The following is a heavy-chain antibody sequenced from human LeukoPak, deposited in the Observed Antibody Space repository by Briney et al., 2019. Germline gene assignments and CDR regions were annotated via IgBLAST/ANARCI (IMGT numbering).Heavy chain of an antibody. V-gene: IGHV3-23*01. Sequence: PGGSLRLSCAASGFTFSSYAMSWVRQAPGKGLEWVSAISGSGGSTYYADSVKGRFTISRDNSKNTLYLQMNSLRAEDTAVYYCAKASGIAVAGGYFDYWGQGTLVTVSS. J-gene: IGHJ4*02. CDR2: ISGSGGST. D-gene: IGHD6-19*01. CDR1: GFTFSSYA. CDR3: AKASGIAVAGGYFDY.